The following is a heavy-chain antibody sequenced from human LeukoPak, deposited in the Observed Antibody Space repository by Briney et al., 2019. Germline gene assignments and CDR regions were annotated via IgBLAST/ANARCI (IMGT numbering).Heavy chain of an antibody. J-gene: IGHJ4*02. V-gene: IGHV4-30-4*08. CDR3: ARGLNVLRFLEWLPVFDY. CDR1: GGSISSGDYY. D-gene: IGHD3-3*01. CDR2: IYYSGST. Sequence: SETLSLTCTVSGGSISSGDYYWSWIRQPPGKGLEWIGCIYYSGSTYYNPSLKSRVTISVDTSKNQFSLKLSSVTAADTAVYYCARGLNVLRFLEWLPVFDYWGQGTLVTVSS.